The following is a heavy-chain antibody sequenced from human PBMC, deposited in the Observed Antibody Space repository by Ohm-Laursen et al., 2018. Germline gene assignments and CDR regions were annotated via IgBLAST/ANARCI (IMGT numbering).Heavy chain of an antibody. CDR3: AQEGRDGYNIYWYFHL. D-gene: IGHD5-24*01. Sequence: GSLRLSCSASGFIFSGYGMHWVRQAPGKGLEWVAIIWYDGRNTYYADSVKGRFTISRDNSNNILYLQMNSLRPEDTAVYYCAQEGRDGYNIYWYFHLWGRGTLVTVSS. CDR2: IWYDGRNT. V-gene: IGHV3-30*02. J-gene: IGHJ2*01. CDR1: GFIFSGYG.